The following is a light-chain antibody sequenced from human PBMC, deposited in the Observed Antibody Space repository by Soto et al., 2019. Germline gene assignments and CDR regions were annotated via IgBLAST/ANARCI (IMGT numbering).Light chain of an antibody. V-gene: IGKV1-39*01. CDR1: QTITRH. CDR2: AAS. Sequence: IQRTQSPSSLSASVGDTVTITCRASQTITRHLNWYQQKPGKAPKLLIYAASTLRSGVPSRFSGSGSGTDLTLTISSLQPEDFATYYCQQSDTTPLFTFGPGTKVDIK. J-gene: IGKJ3*01. CDR3: QQSDTTPLFT.